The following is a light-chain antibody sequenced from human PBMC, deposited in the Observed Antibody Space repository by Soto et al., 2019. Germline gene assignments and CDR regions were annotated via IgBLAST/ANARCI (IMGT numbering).Light chain of an antibody. CDR1: QSVRSN. CDR3: QQRSNWPPT. CDR2: DAS. Sequence: EIVMTQSPVTLSVSPGERATLSCRASQSVRSNLAWYQQKPGQAPRLLMYDASTRATGIPARFSGSGSGTDFTLTISSLEPEDFAVYYCQQRSNWPPTFGQGTRLEIK. J-gene: IGKJ5*01. V-gene: IGKV3-11*01.